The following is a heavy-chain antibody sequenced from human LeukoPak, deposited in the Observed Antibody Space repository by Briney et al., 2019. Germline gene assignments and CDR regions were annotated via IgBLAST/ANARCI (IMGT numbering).Heavy chain of an antibody. V-gene: IGHV4-59*01. CDR3: ASLRFYGSGSYYRKYYFDY. D-gene: IGHD3-10*01. CDR2: NYYSGST. J-gene: IGHJ4*02. CDR1: GGSISSYY. Sequence: PSETLSLTCTVSGGSISSYYWSWIRQPPGKGLEWIGYNYYSGSTNYNPSLKSRVTISVDTSKNQFSLKLSSVTAADTAVYYCASLRFYGSGSYYRKYYFDYWGQGTLVTVSS.